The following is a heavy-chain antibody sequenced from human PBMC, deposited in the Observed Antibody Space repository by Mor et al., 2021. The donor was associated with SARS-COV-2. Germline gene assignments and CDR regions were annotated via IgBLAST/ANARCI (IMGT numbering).Heavy chain of an antibody. D-gene: IGHD2-15*01. Sequence: KDYAGSVKGRFTISRDNAKNSLYLQMNSLRDEDTAMYFCARDKDGGYRHDYWGQGTLVTVSS. CDR2: K. V-gene: IGHV3-48*02. CDR3: ARDKDGGYRHDY. J-gene: IGHJ4*02.